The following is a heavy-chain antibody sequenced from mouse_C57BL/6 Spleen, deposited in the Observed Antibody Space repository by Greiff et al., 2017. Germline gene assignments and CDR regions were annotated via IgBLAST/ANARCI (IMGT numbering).Heavy chain of an antibody. CDR1: GYTFTSYW. CDR3: ARGATRAMDY. D-gene: IGHD3-1*01. J-gene: IGHJ4*01. CDR2: IDPSDIYT. V-gene: IGHV1-50*01. Sequence: QVQLQQPGAELVKPGASVKLSCKASGYTFTSYWMQWVKQRPGQGLEWIGEIDPSDIYTNYNQKFKGKATLTVDTSSSTAYMQLSSLTSEDSAVYYCARGATRAMDYWGQGTSVTVSS.